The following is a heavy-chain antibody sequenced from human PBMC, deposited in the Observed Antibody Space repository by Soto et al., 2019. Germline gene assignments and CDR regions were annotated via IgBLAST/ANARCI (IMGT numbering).Heavy chain of an antibody. J-gene: IGHJ5*02. CDR1: GGSISSYY. V-gene: IGHV4-59*08. CDR3: AVAAAASYMWFDP. D-gene: IGHD6-13*01. Sequence: SETLSLTCTVSGGSISSYYWSWIRQPPGKGLEWIGHIYYSGSTNYNPSLKSRVTISVDTSKNQFSLKLSSVTAADTAVYYCAVAAAASYMWFDPWGQGTLVTVSS. CDR2: IYYSGST.